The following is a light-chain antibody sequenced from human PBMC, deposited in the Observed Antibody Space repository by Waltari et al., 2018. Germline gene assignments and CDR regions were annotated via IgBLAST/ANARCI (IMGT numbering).Light chain of an antibody. CDR3: GTWDSSLSGAV. Sequence: QSVLTQPPSVSAAPGQRVPISCSGGSPNIGNDYFSWYRQFPGTAPKLLINENSGRPSGIPGRFSGSKSGTSATLDITGLQAGDEADYYCGTWDSSLSGAVFGGGTHLTVL. CDR2: ENS. J-gene: IGLJ7*01. V-gene: IGLV1-51*02. CDR1: SPNIGNDY.